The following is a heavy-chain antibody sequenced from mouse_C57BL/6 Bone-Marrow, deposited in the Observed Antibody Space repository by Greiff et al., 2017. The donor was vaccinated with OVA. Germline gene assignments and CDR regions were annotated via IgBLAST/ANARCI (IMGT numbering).Heavy chain of an antibody. J-gene: IGHJ3*01. CDR2: IYPGSGST. CDR3: ASTDYYGSSSAWFAY. D-gene: IGHD1-1*01. CDR1: GYTFTSYW. Sequence: QVQLQQPGAELVKPGASVKMSCKASGYTFTSYWITWVKQRPGQGLKWIGDIYPGSGSTNYNEKFKSKATLTVDTSSSTAYMQLSSLTSEDSAVYYCASTDYYGSSSAWFAYWGQGTLVTVSA. V-gene: IGHV1-55*01.